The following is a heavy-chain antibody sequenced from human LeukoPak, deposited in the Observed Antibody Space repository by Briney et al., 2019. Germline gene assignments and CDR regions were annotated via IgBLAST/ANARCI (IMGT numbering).Heavy chain of an antibody. Sequence: SETLSLTCTVSGGSISSSSYYWGWIRQPPGKGLEWIGSIYYSGSTYYNPSLKSRVIISVDTSKNQFSLKLSSVTAADTAVYYCARQRGIAVAGYFDYWGQGTLVTVSS. CDR3: ARQRGIAVAGYFDY. CDR2: IYYSGST. D-gene: IGHD6-19*01. V-gene: IGHV4-39*01. CDR1: GGSISSSSYY. J-gene: IGHJ4*02.